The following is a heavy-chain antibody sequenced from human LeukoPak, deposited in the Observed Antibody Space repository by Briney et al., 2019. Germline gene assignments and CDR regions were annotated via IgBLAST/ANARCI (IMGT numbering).Heavy chain of an antibody. CDR3: ARGVGAFNNWFDP. CDR2: INHSGST. D-gene: IGHD1-26*01. CDR1: GGSFSGYY. Sequence: SETLSLTCAVYGGSFSGYYWSWIRQPPGKGLEWIGEINHSGSTNYNPSLKSRVTISVDTSKNQFSLKLSSVTAADRAVYYCARGVGAFNNWFDPWGQGTLVTVSS. J-gene: IGHJ5*02. V-gene: IGHV4-34*01.